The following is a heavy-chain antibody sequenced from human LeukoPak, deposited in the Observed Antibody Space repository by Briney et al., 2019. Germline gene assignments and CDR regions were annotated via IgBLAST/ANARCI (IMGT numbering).Heavy chain of an antibody. Sequence: ASVKVSCKASGYTFTSYGISWVRQAPGQGLEWMGWMNPNSGSTGYAQKFQGRVTITRNTSISTAYMELSSLRSEDTAMYYCARVRLDFWSGNPYYYYMDVWGKGTTVTVSS. V-gene: IGHV1-8*03. J-gene: IGHJ6*03. CDR1: GYTFTSYG. CDR3: ARVRLDFWSGNPYYYYMDV. D-gene: IGHD3-3*01. CDR2: MNPNSGST.